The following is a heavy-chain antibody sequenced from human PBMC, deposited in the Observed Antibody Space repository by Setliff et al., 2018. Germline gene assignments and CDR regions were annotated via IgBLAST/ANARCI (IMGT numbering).Heavy chain of an antibody. V-gene: IGHV3-74*01. J-gene: IGHJ4*02. CDR1: EFTFRNYY. Sequence: GGSLRLSCAASEFTFRNYYMHWVRQAPGKGLMWVSCIKSDGSNTHYADSVEGRFTISRDNAKNTLYLQMNSLRAEDTAVYYCARGGCSATSCLDYWGQGILVTVSS. CDR2: IKSDGSNT. D-gene: IGHD2-2*01. CDR3: ARGGCSATSCLDY.